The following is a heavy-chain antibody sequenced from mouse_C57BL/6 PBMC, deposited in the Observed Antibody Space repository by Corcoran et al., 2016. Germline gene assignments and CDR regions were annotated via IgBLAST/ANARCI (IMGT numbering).Heavy chain of an antibody. Sequence: QIQLVQSGPELKKPGETVKISCKASGYTFTEYPMHWVKQAPGKGFKWMGMIYTDTGEPTYAEEFKGRFAFSLETSASTAYLQINNLKNEDTATYSCVPITTVVATKGEGVWFAYWGQGTLVTVSA. D-gene: IGHD1-1*01. V-gene: IGHV9-1*01. CDR2: IYTDTGEP. J-gene: IGHJ3*01. CDR1: GYTFTEYP. CDR3: VPITTVVATKGEGVWFAY.